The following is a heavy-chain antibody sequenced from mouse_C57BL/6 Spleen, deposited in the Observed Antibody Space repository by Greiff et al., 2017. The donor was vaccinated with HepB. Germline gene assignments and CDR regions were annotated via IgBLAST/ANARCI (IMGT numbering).Heavy chain of an antibody. D-gene: IGHD2-2*01. CDR1: GYTFTSYG. J-gene: IGHJ1*03. V-gene: IGHV1-81*01. Sequence: VQVVESGAELARPGASVKLSCKASGYTFTSYGISWVKQRTGQGLEWIGEIYPRSGNTYYNEKFKGKATLTADKSSSTAYMELRSLTSEDSAVYFCARGSGYDGDWYFDVWGTGTTVTVSS. CDR3: ARGSGYDGDWYFDV. CDR2: IYPRSGNT.